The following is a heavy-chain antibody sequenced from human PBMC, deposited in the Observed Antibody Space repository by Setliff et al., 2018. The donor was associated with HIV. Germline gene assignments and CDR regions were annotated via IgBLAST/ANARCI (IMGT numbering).Heavy chain of an antibody. CDR2: IYYGGST. D-gene: IGHD2-15*01. J-gene: IGHJ1*01. CDR1: GGSITSYY. Sequence: SETLSLTCTVSGGSITSYYWSWIRQPPGKGLEWIGYIYYGGSTNYNPSLRSRLTISVDTSKNQFSLKLSSVTAADTAVYYCARDGRHDRNRWYVTHQYFKHWGQGTLVTVSS. V-gene: IGHV4-59*01. CDR3: ARDGRHDRNRWYVTHQYFKH.